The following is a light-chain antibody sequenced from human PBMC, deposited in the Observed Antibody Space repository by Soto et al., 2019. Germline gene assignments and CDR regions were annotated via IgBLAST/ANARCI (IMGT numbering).Light chain of an antibody. CDR2: GAS. J-gene: IGKJ4*01. CDR1: QSVSSY. CDR3: QQYNNWPLT. Sequence: EVVMTQSPATLSVSPGERSTLSCRASQSVSSYLAWYQQKPGQAPRLLIYGASTRATGIPARFSGSGSGTEFTLTISSLQSEDFAVYSCQQYNNWPLTFGGGTKVDIK. V-gene: IGKV3-15*01.